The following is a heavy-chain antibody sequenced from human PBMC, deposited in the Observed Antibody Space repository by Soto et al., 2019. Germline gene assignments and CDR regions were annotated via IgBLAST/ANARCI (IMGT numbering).Heavy chain of an antibody. CDR2: ISGSGSST. CDR3: AKRATGTYFDY. Sequence: GGSLRLSCAAPGFTFSSYAMSWVRQAPGKGLEWVSVISGSGSSTYYADSVKGRFTISRDNSKNTLYLQMNSLRAEDTAVYYCAKRATGTYFDYWGQGTLVTISS. J-gene: IGHJ4*02. CDR1: GFTFSSYA. V-gene: IGHV3-23*01. D-gene: IGHD1-1*01.